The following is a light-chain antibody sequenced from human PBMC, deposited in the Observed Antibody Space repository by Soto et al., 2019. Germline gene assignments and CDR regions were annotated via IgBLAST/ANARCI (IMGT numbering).Light chain of an antibody. CDR2: LGS. J-gene: IGKJ1*01. CDR3: MQALQTEWT. Sequence: IVMTQSPLSLPVTPGEPASISCRSSQSLLHSNGYNYLDWYLQKPGQSPQLLIYLGSNRASGVPDRFSGSGSDTDFTLKISRVEAEDVGVYYCMQALQTEWTFGQGTKVEIK. V-gene: IGKV2-28*01. CDR1: QSLLHSNGYNY.